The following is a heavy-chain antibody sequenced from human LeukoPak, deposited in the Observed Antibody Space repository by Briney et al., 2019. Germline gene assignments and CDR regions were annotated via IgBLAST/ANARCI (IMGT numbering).Heavy chain of an antibody. Sequence: APVNVSCKASGYTFTSYGISWVRQAPGQGLEWMGMIYPRDGSTSYAQKFQGRVTVTRDTSTSTVHMELSGLRSEDTAVYYCARDQEAFDYWGQGTLVTVSS. CDR2: IYPRDGST. J-gene: IGHJ4*02. CDR3: ARDQEAFDY. CDR1: GYTFTSYG. V-gene: IGHV1-46*01.